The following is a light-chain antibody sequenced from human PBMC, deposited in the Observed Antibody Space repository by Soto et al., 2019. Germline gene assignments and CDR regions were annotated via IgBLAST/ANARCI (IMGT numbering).Light chain of an antibody. CDR2: AAS. Sequence: IQLTQSPSSLSASVGDRVTITCRASQGINSYLGWYQEKPGKAPKLLIYAASTLQSGVPSRFSGSGSGTDFTLTISSLQPEDFATYYCQQLKSYPLTFGGGNKVEI. V-gene: IGKV1-9*01. CDR1: QGINSY. J-gene: IGKJ4*01. CDR3: QQLKSYPLT.